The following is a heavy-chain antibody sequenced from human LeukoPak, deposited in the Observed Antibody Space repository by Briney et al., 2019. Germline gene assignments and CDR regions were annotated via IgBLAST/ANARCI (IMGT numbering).Heavy chain of an antibody. CDR3: ARDRGMATIRYFDY. V-gene: IGHV1-3*01. CDR1: GYTFTSYA. Sequence: ASVKVSCKASGYTFTSYAMHWVRQAPGQRLEWMGWINAGNGNTKYSQKFQGRVTITRDTSASTAYMELSRLRSDDTAVYYCARDRGMATIRYFDYWGQGTLVTVSS. CDR2: INAGNGNT. D-gene: IGHD5-24*01. J-gene: IGHJ4*02.